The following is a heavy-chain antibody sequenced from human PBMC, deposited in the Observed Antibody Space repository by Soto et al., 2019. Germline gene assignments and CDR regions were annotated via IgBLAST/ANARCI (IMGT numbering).Heavy chain of an antibody. CDR1: GGSISSYY. D-gene: IGHD2-21*01. CDR2: IYYSGST. Sequence: SETLSLTCTVSGGSISSYYWSWIRQPPGKGLEWIGYIYYSGSTNYNPSLKSRVTISVDTSKNQFSLKLSSVTAADTAVYYCAREYSSGRVLDVWGKGTTVTVSS. CDR3: AREYSSGRVLDV. J-gene: IGHJ6*04. V-gene: IGHV4-59*01.